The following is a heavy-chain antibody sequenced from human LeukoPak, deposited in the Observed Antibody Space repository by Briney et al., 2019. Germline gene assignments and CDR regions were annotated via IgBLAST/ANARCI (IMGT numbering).Heavy chain of an antibody. CDR2: IYYSGST. CDR1: GGSISSSSYY. V-gene: IGHV4-39*01. Sequence: SETPSLTCTVPGGSISSSSYYWGWIRQPPGKGLEWIGSIYYSGSTYYNSSLKSRLTISVDTSKNQFSLKLSSVTAADAAVYYCVRRDATVTTAFDYWGQGTLVTVSS. CDR3: VRRDATVTTAFDY. D-gene: IGHD4-17*01. J-gene: IGHJ4*02.